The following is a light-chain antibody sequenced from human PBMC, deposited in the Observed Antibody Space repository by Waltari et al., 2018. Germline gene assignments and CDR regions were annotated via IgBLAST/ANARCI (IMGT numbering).Light chain of an antibody. J-gene: IGLJ1*01. V-gene: IGLV3-21*04. CDR1: NIGDEN. CDR2: YNS. Sequence: SYVLTQPPSVSVAPGKTARITCGGNNIGDENVHWYQQKPGQAPVGVIYYNSDRPSGIAERVSGANSENTATLTIRRVEAGDEADYYCQVWDSTTDHRVFGTGTKVTVL. CDR3: QVWDSTTDHRV.